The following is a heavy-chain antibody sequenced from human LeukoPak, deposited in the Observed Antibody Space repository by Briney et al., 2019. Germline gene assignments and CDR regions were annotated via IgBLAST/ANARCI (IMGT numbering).Heavy chain of an antibody. J-gene: IGHJ4*02. V-gene: IGHV1-2*02. Sequence: ASVKVSCKASGYTFTGYYMHWVRQAPGQGLEWMGWISPNSGGTNYAQKFQGRVTMTRDTSISTAYMELSRLRSDDTAVYYCAKNYYYDSSGYYYLSGVDYWGQGTLVTVSS. CDR2: ISPNSGGT. CDR3: AKNYYYDSSGYYYLSGVDY. D-gene: IGHD3-22*01. CDR1: GYTFTGYY.